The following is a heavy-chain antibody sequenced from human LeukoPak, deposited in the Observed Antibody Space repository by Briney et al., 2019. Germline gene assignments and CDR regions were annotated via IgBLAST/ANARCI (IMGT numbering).Heavy chain of an antibody. CDR3: ATDRYSSGWYDYFDY. CDR2: IKQDGSEQ. V-gene: IGHV3-7*01. J-gene: IGHJ4*02. D-gene: IGHD6-19*01. Sequence: GGSLRLSYAASGFTFSSYWMSWVRQAPGKGLEWVANIKQDGSEQYYVDSVKGRFTTSGDNAKNSLYLQMNSLRAEDTALYYCATDRYSSGWYDYFDYWGQGTLVTVSS. CDR1: GFTFSSYW.